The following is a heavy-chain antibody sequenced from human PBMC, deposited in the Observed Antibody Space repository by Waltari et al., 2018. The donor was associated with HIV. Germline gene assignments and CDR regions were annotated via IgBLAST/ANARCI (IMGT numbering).Heavy chain of an antibody. CDR1: GYSFTSYW. Sequence: EVQLVQSGAEVKKPGESLRISCKGSGYSFTSYWISWVRQMPGKGLEWMGRSEPSDSYTNYSPSFQGHVTISADKSISTAYLQWSSLKASYTAMYYCAKLRSGSYDWFDPWGQGTLVTVSS. CDR2: SEPSDSYT. D-gene: IGHD3-10*01. J-gene: IGHJ5*02. CDR3: AKLRSGSYDWFDP. V-gene: IGHV5-10-1*01.